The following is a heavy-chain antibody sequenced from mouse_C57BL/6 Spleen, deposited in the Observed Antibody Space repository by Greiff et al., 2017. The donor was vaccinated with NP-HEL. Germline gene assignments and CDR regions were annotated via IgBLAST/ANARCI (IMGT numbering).Heavy chain of an antibody. CDR1: GYAFSSSW. CDR2: IYPGDGDT. CDR3: ARSLPTGGFAY. V-gene: IGHV1-82*01. Sequence: VKLQESGPELVKPGASVKISCKASGYAFSSSWMNWVKQRPGKGLEWIGRIYPGDGDTNYNGKFKGKATLTADKSSSTAYMQLSSLTSEDSAVYFCARSLPTGGFAYWGQGTLVTVSA. J-gene: IGHJ3*01.